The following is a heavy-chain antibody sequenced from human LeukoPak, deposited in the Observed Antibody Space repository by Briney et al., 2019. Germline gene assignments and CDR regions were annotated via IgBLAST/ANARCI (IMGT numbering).Heavy chain of an antibody. CDR2: ISWNSGSI. CDR3: AKGQRTAMGPVDYGMDV. V-gene: IGHV3-9*01. J-gene: IGHJ6*02. Sequence: GRSLSLSCAPSVFTFDDYAMLWVREAPGRGVEWGSGISWNSGSIGYADSVKGRFTNSRDNAKTSLYLQMNSLRAEDAALYYCAKGQRTAMGPVDYGMDVWGQGTTVTVSS. D-gene: IGHD5-18*01. CDR1: VFTFDDYA.